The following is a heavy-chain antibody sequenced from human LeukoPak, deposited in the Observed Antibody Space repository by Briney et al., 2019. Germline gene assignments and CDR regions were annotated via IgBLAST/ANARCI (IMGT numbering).Heavy chain of an antibody. CDR1: GGSISTTNYY. D-gene: IGHD7-27*01. CDR3: ASRKLGNDY. J-gene: IGHJ4*02. Sequence: SETLSLTCTVSGGSISTTNYYWGWIRQSPGKGLEWFGCVYYSGSTYYNPSLKSRVTISADTSKNQFSLKLSSVTAADTAGYYCASRKLGNDYWGQGTLVTVSS. V-gene: IGHV4-39*07. CDR2: VYYSGST.